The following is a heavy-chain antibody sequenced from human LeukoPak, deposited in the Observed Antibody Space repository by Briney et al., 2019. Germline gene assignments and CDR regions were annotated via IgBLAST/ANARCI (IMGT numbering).Heavy chain of an antibody. CDR3: SRENGAFSPFGY. V-gene: IGHV4-4*02. Sequence: PSETLSLTCGVSGGSISNTNWWSWVRQPPGQGLEWIGEISLTGLTHYNPSLESRVTVSLDKSKNQLSLDLTSVTAADTAVYYCSRENGAFSPFGYWGQGTLVTVLS. CDR2: ISLTGLT. J-gene: IGHJ4*02. CDR1: GGSISNTNW. D-gene: IGHD2-8*01.